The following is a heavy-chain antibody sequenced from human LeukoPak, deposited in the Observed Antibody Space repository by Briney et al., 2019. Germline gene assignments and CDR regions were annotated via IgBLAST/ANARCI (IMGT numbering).Heavy chain of an antibody. V-gene: IGHV3-48*02. CDR3: ARMIDYNYGYAFDF. D-gene: IGHD5-18*01. CDR1: GFTFSSYT. Sequence: TGGSLRLSCAASGFTFSSYTMNWVRQAPGKGLEWVSYISTGGSISYADSVKGRFTISRDNAKNSLYLQMNSLRDEDTAVYYCARMIDYNYGYAFDFWGQGTLVTVSS. CDR2: ISTGGSI. J-gene: IGHJ4*02.